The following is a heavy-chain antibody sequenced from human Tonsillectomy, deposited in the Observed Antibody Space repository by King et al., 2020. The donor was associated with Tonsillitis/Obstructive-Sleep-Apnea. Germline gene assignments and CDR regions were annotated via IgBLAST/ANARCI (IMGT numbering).Heavy chain of an antibody. J-gene: IGHJ6*03. Sequence: VQLVESGAEVKKPGSSVKVSCKASGGTFSSYAISWVRQAPGQGLEWMGGIIPCFGSANYAPKFQGSVTLTADESTSTAYMELSSLGSEDTAVYYCARDYGGYCSSTSCHTYYYYYMDVWGKGTTVTVSS. CDR3: ARDYGGYCSSTSCHTYYYYYMDV. CDR2: IIPCFGSA. CDR1: GGTFSSYA. V-gene: IGHV1-69*01. D-gene: IGHD2-2*01.